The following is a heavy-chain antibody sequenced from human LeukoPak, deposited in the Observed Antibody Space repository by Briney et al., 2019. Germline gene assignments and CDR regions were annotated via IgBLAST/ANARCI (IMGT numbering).Heavy chain of an antibody. CDR1: GYTFTSYD. CDR3: ARAPVVPAASGHYYYYMDV. CDR2: MNPNSGNT. V-gene: IGHV1-8*01. D-gene: IGHD2-2*01. Sequence: ASVKVSCKASGYTFTSYDINWVRQATGQGLEWMGWMNPNSGNTGYAQKFQGRVTMTRNTSISTAYMELSSLRSEDTAVYYCARAPVVPAASGHYYYYMDVWGKATTVTVSS. J-gene: IGHJ6*03.